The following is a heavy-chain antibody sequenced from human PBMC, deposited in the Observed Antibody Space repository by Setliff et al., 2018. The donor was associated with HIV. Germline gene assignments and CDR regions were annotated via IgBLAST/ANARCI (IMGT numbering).Heavy chain of an antibody. CDR1: GFTFSTFS. Sequence: HPGGSLRLSCAASGFTFSTFSMSWVRQAPGKGLEWVANIKQDGSEKYYVDSVKGRFTISRDNSKNTLYLQMNSLRAEDTAVYYCAPEGNSGFFDYWGQGTLVTVSS. CDR2: IKQDGSEK. J-gene: IGHJ4*02. CDR3: APEGNSGFFDY. V-gene: IGHV3-7*03. D-gene: IGHD1-7*01.